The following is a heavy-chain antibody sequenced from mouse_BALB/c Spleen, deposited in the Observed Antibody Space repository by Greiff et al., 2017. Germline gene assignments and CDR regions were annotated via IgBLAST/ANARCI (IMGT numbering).Heavy chain of an antibody. CDR2: INPSTGYT. D-gene: IGHD1-1*01. J-gene: IGHJ4*01. V-gene: IGHV1-7*01. CDR1: GYTFTSYW. Sequence: QVQLQQSGAELAKPGASVKMSCKASGYTFTSYWMHWVKQRPGQGLEWIGYINPSTGYTEYNQKFKDKATLTADKSSSTAYMQLSSLTSEDSAVYYCAREGHYHGSSPYAMDYWGQGTSVTVSS. CDR3: AREGHYHGSSPYAMDY.